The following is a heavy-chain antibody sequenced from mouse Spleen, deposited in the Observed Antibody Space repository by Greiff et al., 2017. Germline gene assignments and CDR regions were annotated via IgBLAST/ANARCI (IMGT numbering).Heavy chain of an antibody. V-gene: IGHV1-76*01. CDR1: GYTFTDYY. D-gene: IGHD2-3*01. CDR2: IYPGSGNT. Sequence: VQLQQSGAELVRPGASVKLSCKASGYTFTDYYINWVKQRPGQGLEWIARIYPGSGNTYYNEKFKGKATLTAEKSSSTAYMQLSSLTSEDSAVYFCARLVTTMVGGDWYFDVWGAGTTVTVSS. CDR3: ARLVTTMVGGDWYFDV. J-gene: IGHJ1*01.